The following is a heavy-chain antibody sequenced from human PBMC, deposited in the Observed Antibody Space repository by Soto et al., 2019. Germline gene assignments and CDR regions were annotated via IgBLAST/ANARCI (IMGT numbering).Heavy chain of an antibody. J-gene: IGHJ6*02. CDR1: GGSISSSSYY. Sequence: SETLSLTCTVSGGSISSSSYYWGWIRQPPGKGLEWIGSIYYSGSTYYNPSLKSRVTISVDPSKNQFSLKLSSVTAADTAVYYCARQDYDSSGYYGMDVWGQGTTVTVSS. V-gene: IGHV4-39*01. CDR2: IYYSGST. CDR3: ARQDYDSSGYYGMDV. D-gene: IGHD3-22*01.